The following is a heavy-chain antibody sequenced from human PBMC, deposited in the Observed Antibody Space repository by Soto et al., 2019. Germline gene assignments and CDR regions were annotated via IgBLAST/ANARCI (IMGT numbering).Heavy chain of an antibody. CDR2: IIAGNGNT. D-gene: IGHD6-19*01. CDR1: GYTFTSYA. Sequence: QVQLVQSGAEVKKPGASVKVSCKASGYTFTSYAIHWVRQAPGQRLEWMGWIIAGNGNTKYPQKLLVRVTITRDTSVSTAYMELSSVRSEDTVVYYCARDMGGWPDTWGQGTLISVSS. J-gene: IGHJ5*02. CDR3: ARDMGGWPDT. V-gene: IGHV1-3*01.